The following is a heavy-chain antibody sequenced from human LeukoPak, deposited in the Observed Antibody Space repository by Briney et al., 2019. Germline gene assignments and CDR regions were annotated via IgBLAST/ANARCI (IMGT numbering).Heavy chain of an antibody. D-gene: IGHD5-18*01. CDR1: GYSFTNYW. CDR2: IYPGDSDT. V-gene: IGHV5-51*01. J-gene: IGHJ4*02. Sequence: GESLKISCKGSGYSFTNYWIGWVRQMPGKGLEWMGIIYPGDSDTRYSPSFQGQVTISADKSISTAYLQWSSLKASDTAMYYCARHKSGIQLFSRAPARYYFDYWGQGTLVTVSS. CDR3: ARHKSGIQLFSRAPARYYFDY.